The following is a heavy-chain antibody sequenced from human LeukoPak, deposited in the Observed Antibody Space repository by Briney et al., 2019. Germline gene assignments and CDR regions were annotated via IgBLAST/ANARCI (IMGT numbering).Heavy chain of an antibody. Sequence: PGGSLRLSCAASGFTFSNYWMHWVRQAPGKGLVWVSRINSDGSTTTYADSVKGRFTISRDNAKNTLYLQMNSLRAEDTAVYYCARVPRREWGGDCYGWFDPWGQGTLVTVSS. CDR3: ARVPRREWGGDCYGWFDP. CDR2: INSDGSTT. V-gene: IGHV3-74*01. CDR1: GFTFSNYW. D-gene: IGHD2-21*02. J-gene: IGHJ5*02.